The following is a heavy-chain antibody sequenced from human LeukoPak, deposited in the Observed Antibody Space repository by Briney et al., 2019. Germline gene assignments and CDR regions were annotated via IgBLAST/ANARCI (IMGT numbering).Heavy chain of an antibody. CDR1: GFTFDNYA. J-gene: IGHJ3*02. CDR3: AKDEFVASAFTGAFDI. Sequence: GGSLRLSCAASGFTFDNYAMHWVRQAPGKGLEWVSGISWNTGGIGYADSVRGRFTISRNNAKNSLYLQMNSLRAEDMALYYCAKDEFVASAFTGAFDIWGQGTMVTVSS. V-gene: IGHV3-9*03. D-gene: IGHD2-8*02. CDR2: ISWNTGGI.